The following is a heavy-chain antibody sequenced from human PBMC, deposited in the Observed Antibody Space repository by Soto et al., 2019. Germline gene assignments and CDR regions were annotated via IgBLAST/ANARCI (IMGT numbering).Heavy chain of an antibody. CDR2: ISGDGHAT. J-gene: IGHJ6*02. Sequence: GRAVSLSCAGSGCTFSYYAMIWVRQDPGKVLESVATISGDGHATFYADSVKGRFASTRDNSKNTLFLQMNDLRAEDTAVYFCAKGLKGLAVGIQRGVDVWGQGTTVPVSS. V-gene: IGHV3-23*01. D-gene: IGHD6-19*01. CDR1: GCTFSYYA. CDR3: AKGLKGLAVGIQRGVDV.